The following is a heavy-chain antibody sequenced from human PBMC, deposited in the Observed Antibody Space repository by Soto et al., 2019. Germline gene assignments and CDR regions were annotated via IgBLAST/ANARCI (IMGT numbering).Heavy chain of an antibody. CDR2: IGPESGAT. V-gene: IGHV1-2*02. CDR1: GYTFTGHY. D-gene: IGHD1-26*01. J-gene: IGHJ4*02. Sequence: ASVKVSCKASGYTFTGHYIHWVRQAPEQGPEWMGEIGPESGATRYAEKFQGRVTMTLDTPITTVYMELKNLSPDDTAVYYCGRGRSGQIVVFYWGQGTPVTAPQ. CDR3: GRGRSGQIVVFY.